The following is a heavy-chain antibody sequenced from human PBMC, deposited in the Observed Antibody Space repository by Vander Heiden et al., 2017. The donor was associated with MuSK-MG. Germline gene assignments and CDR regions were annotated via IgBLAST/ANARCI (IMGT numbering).Heavy chain of an antibody. D-gene: IGHD3-10*01. CDR2: ISSSSSTI. CDR3: ARDRGLGYFDY. V-gene: IGHV3-48*01. CDR1: GFTFTSYS. Sequence: EVQLVESGGGLVQPGGSLRLSCAASGFTFTSYSMNWVRQAQGKGLEWVSYISSSSSTIYYADSVKGRFTISRDNAKNSLYLQMNSLRAEDTAVYYCARDRGLGYFDYWGQGTLVTVSS. J-gene: IGHJ4*02.